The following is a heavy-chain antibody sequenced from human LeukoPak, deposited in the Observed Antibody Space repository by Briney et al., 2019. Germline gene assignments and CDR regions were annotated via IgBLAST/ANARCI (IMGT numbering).Heavy chain of an antibody. D-gene: IGHD3-10*02. Sequence: GGSLRLACAASGFTVSSNYMSWVRQAPGKGLEWVSVIYSGGSTYYADSVKGRFTISRDNSKNTLYLQMNSLRAEDTAVYYCARGTMFPYYFDYWGQGTLVTVSS. CDR3: ARGTMFPYYFDY. J-gene: IGHJ4*02. V-gene: IGHV3-66*01. CDR2: IYSGGST. CDR1: GFTVSSNY.